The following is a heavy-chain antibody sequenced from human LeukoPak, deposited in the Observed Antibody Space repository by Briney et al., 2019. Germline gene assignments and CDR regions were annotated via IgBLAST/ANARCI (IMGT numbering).Heavy chain of an antibody. CDR2: ISNSGGST. J-gene: IGHJ4*02. Sequence: PGGSLRLSCAASGFTFNNYAMNWVCQAPGKGLEWVSAISNSGGSTNYADSVKGRFTISRDNSKNTLSLQMNSLRAEDTAVYYCAKDSWKGAAHYYFDYWGQGTLVTVSS. V-gene: IGHV3-23*01. D-gene: IGHD6-6*01. CDR3: AKDSWKGAAHYYFDY. CDR1: GFTFNNYA.